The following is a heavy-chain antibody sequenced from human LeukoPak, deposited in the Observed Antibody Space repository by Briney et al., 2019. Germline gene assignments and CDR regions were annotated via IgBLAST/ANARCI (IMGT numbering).Heavy chain of an antibody. J-gene: IGHJ6*03. CDR1: GGSISSYY. CDR2: IYTSGGT. CDR3: ARDLGGYSYYYMDV. Sequence: SETLSLTCTVSGGSISSYYWGWIRQPAGKGLEWIGRIYTSGGTNYNPSLKSRVTISVDKSRKQFSLRLSSVTAADTAVYYCARDLGGYSYYYMDVWGKGTTVTVSS. V-gene: IGHV4-4*07. D-gene: IGHD3-16*01.